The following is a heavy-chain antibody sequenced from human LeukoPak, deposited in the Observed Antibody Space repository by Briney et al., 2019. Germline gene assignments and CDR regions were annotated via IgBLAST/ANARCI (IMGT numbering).Heavy chain of an antibody. D-gene: IGHD6-6*01. CDR1: GGSISSSSYY. J-gene: IGHJ5*02. CDR2: IYYSGST. V-gene: IGHV4-39*07. CDR3: ARDPGIAARPDNWFDP. Sequence: SETLSLTCTVSGGSISSSSYYWGWIRQPPGKGLEWIGGIYYSGSTYYNPSLKSRVTISVDTSKNKFSLKLRSVTAADTAVYYCARDPGIAARPDNWFDPWGQGTLVTVSS.